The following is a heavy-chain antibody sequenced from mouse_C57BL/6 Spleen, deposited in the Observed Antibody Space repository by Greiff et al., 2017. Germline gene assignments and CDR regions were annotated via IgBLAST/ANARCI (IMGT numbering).Heavy chain of an antibody. CDR1: GYTFTSYW. V-gene: IGHV1-69*01. CDR2: IDPSDSYT. Sequence: VQLQQPGAELVMPGASVKLSCKASGYTFTSYWMHWVKQRPGQGLEWIGEIDPSDSYTNYNQKFKGKSTLTVDKSSSTAYMQLSSLTSEDSAVYYCARGGYGRDFGYAMDYWGEGTSVTVSS. J-gene: IGHJ4*01. CDR3: ARGGYGRDFGYAMDY. D-gene: IGHD1-1*01.